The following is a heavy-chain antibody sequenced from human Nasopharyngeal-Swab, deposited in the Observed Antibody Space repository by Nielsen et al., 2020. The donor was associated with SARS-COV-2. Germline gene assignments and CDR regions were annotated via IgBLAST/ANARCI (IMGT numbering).Heavy chain of an antibody. CDR1: GGTFSSYG. CDR3: ARGSETHDYSNYVFNVYYYYMDV. Sequence: SVEVSCEADGGTFSSYGSSWVRQAPGQGLGWIGGIITIFGSANYAQKFQGRVTIIADESTSTAYMELSSLRSEDTAVYYCARGSETHDYSNYVFNVYYYYMDVWGKGTTVTVSS. D-gene: IGHD4-11*01. V-gene: IGHV1-69*13. CDR2: IITIFGSA. J-gene: IGHJ6*03.